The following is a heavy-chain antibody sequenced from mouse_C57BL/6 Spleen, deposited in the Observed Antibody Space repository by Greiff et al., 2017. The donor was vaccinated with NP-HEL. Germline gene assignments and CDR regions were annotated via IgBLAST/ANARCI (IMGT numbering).Heavy chain of an antibody. CDR2: ISSGGSYT. J-gene: IGHJ3*01. V-gene: IGHV5-6*01. Sequence: EVKLVESGGDLVKPGGSLKLSCAASGFTFSSYGMSWVRQTPDKRLEWVATISSGGSYTYYPDSVKGRFTISRDNAKNTLYLQMSSLKSEDTAMYYCARPQVFAYWGQGTLVTVSA. CDR1: GFTFSSYG. CDR3: ARPQVFAY.